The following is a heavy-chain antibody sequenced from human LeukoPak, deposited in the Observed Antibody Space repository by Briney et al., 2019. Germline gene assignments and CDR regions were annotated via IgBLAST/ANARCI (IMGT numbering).Heavy chain of an antibody. CDR2: ISSSSSYT. D-gene: IGHD3-22*01. CDR3: ARALGLHYDSSSPSYGMDV. J-gene: IGHJ6*02. V-gene: IGHV3-21*01. CDR1: GFTFSSYS. Sequence: GGSLRLSCAASGFTFSSYSMNWVRQAPGKGLEWVSSISSSSSYTNYADSVKGRFTISRDNAKNSLYLQMNSLRAEDTAVYYCARALGLHYDSSSPSYGMDVWGQGTTVTVSS.